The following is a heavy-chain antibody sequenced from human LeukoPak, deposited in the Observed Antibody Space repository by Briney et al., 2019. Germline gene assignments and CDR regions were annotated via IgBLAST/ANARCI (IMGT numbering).Heavy chain of an antibody. CDR1: GGTFSSYA. Sequence: ASVKVFCKASGGTFSSYAISWVRQAPGQGLEWMGGIIPIFGTANYAQKFQGRVTITADESTSTAYMELSSLRSEDTAVYYCASQQYYYDSSGYYPIDYWGQGTLVTVSS. D-gene: IGHD3-22*01. V-gene: IGHV1-69*13. CDR2: IIPIFGTA. CDR3: ASQQYYYDSSGYYPIDY. J-gene: IGHJ4*02.